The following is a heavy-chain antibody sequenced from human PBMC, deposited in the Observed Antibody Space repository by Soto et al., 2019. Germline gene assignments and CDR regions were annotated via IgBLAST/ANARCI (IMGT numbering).Heavy chain of an antibody. V-gene: IGHV4-59*12. CDR3: ARERPDGSRLDP. CDR2: IYYSGIT. Sequence: SETLSLSCTVSGGSISSFYWSWIRQPPGKGLEWIGYIYYSGITNYNPSLKSRVTISVDRSKNQFSLKLSSVTAADTAVYYCARERPDGSRLDPWGQGTLVTVSS. CDR1: GGSISSFY. J-gene: IGHJ5*02. D-gene: IGHD6-13*01.